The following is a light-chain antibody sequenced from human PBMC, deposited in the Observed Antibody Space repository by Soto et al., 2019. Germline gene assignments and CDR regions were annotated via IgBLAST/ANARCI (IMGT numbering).Light chain of an antibody. Sequence: QSALTQPASVSGSPGPSITISCTGTSSDVGGYNYVSWYQQHPGKATKLMIYDVSNRPSGLSYRVSGSKSGNTASLTISVLQAEDESDYDCSSYTSSSTLAHVVFGVGTKLTVL. CDR1: SSDVGGYNY. V-gene: IGLV2-14*01. CDR3: SSYTSSSTLAHVV. J-gene: IGLJ2*01. CDR2: DVS.